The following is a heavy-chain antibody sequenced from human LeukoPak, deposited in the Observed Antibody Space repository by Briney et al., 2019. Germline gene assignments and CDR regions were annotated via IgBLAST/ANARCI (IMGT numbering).Heavy chain of an antibody. CDR1: GGSISSYY. J-gene: IGHJ2*01. Sequence: SETLSLTCTVSGGSISSYYWSWIRQPPGKGLEWIGYIYYSGRTNYNPSLKSRVTISVDTSKNQFSLRLSSVTAADTAVYYCVRLKKVATVDYYYFDLWGRGTLVTVSS. V-gene: IGHV4-59*01. D-gene: IGHD3-10*01. CDR3: VRLKKVATVDYYYFDL. CDR2: IYYSGRT.